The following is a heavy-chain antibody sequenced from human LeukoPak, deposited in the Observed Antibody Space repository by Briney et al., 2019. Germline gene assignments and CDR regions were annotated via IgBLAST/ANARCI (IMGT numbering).Heavy chain of an antibody. D-gene: IGHD4-23*01. CDR3: ARELGSDYGGYSP. CDR1: GGSMRSDSSF. V-gene: IGHV4-61*02. CDR2: IYATGNT. Sequence: SETLSLTCSVSGGSMRSDSSFWSWIRQPAGKGLEWVGRIYATGNTNYNPSLERRVTISVDTSKNQFSLELTSVTAADTAVYYCARELGSDYGGYSPWGQGTLVTVSS. J-gene: IGHJ5*02.